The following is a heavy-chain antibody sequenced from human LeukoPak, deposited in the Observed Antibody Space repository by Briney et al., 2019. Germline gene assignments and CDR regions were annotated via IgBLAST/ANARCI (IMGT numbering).Heavy chain of an antibody. V-gene: IGHV1-18*01. CDR2: SSAYNGNT. CDR1: GYTFTSYG. D-gene: IGHD3-3*01. Sequence: ASVKVSCKASGYTFTSYGISWVRQAPGQGLEWMGCSSAYNGNTNYSQKLQGRVTMTTATSTSTAYMALRSLRSDDAAVYYCARQGRNYDFWSGYPDTNWFDPWGQGTLVTVSS. CDR3: ARQGRNYDFWSGYPDTNWFDP. J-gene: IGHJ5*02.